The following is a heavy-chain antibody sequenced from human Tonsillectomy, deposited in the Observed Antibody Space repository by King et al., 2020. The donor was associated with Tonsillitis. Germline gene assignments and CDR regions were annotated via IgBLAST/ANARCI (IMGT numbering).Heavy chain of an antibody. V-gene: IGHV3-9*01. CDR2: ITWNSGHR. CDR3: AKDGSAYYSGIDD. J-gene: IGHJ4*02. Sequence: VQLVESGGGLVQPGRSLRLSCVASGFTFDDYAMHWVRQIPGKGLEWVSSITWNSGHRGYADSLKGRFTISRYNAKKSLYLQMNSLRAEDTALYYCAKDGSAYYSGIDDWGQGTLVTVSS. D-gene: IGHD3-3*01. CDR1: GFTFDDYA.